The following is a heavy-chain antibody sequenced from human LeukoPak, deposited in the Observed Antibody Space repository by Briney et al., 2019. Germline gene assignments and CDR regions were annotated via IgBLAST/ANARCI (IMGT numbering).Heavy chain of an antibody. Sequence: ASVKVSCKASGYTFTGYYMHWVRQAPGQGLEWMGRINPNNGATNYAQKFQGRVTITRDTSASTAYMELSSLRSEDTAVYYCARDGYSSGWYQIPFDYWGQGTLVTVSS. CDR2: INPNNGAT. CDR1: GYTFTGYY. CDR3: ARDGYSSGWYQIPFDY. J-gene: IGHJ4*02. D-gene: IGHD6-19*01. V-gene: IGHV1-2*06.